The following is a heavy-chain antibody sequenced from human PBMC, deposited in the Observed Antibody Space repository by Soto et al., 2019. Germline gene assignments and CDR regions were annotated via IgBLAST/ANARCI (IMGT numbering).Heavy chain of an antibody. CDR2: ISYDGSNK. Sequence: PGGSLRLSCAASGFTFSSYGMHWVRQAPGKGLEWVAVISYDGSNKYYADSVKGRFTISRDNSKNTLYLQMNSLRAEDTAVYYCAKDHLDYDCWSGSPGGMDVWGRGTTVTVSS. V-gene: IGHV3-30*18. D-gene: IGHD3-3*01. CDR3: AKDHLDYDCWSGSPGGMDV. CDR1: GFTFSSYG. J-gene: IGHJ6*02.